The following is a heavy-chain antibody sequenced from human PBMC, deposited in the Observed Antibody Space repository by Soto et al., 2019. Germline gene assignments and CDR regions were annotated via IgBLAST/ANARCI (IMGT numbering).Heavy chain of an antibody. CDR2: ISYDGINK. CDR3: AKVPRTYYGAFDL. V-gene: IGHV3-30*18. D-gene: IGHD3-10*01. J-gene: IGHJ3*01. CDR1: GSTFSSYD. Sequence: GGSLRLSCAASGSTFSSYDIHWFRHAPGKGLEWVAVISYDGINKYYADSVKGRFTISRDNSKNTVYLQMNSLRAEDTAVYYCAKVPRTYYGAFDLWGQGTMV.